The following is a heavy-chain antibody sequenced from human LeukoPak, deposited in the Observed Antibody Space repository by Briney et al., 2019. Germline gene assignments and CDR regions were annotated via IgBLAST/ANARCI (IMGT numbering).Heavy chain of an antibody. CDR1: GHTFTDSL. V-gene: IGHV1-2*02. Sequence: ASVKVSCKASGHTFTDSLLHWVRQAPGQGLEYMGWNNLKSVGTFYAQRFRARVTMTRDTSISTAYMDLSRLTSDDTAVYFCARDVSTSATGELDYWGQGTLVTVSS. CDR2: NNLKSVGT. D-gene: IGHD6-25*01. J-gene: IGHJ4*02. CDR3: ARDVSTSATGELDY.